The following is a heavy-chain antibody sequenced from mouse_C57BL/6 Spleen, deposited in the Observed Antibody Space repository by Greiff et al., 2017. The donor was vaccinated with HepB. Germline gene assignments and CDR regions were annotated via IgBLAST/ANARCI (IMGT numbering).Heavy chain of an antibody. CDR3: ARRYVSRSYAMDY. CDR1: GYAFSSYW. D-gene: IGHD2-14*01. CDR2: IYPGDGDT. J-gene: IGHJ4*01. V-gene: IGHV1-80*01. Sequence: VQLQQSGAELVKPGASVKISCKASGYAFSSYWMNWVKQRPGKGLEWIGQIYPGDGDTNYNGKFKGKATLTADKSSSTAYMQLSSLTSEDSAVYFCARRYVSRSYAMDYWGQGTSVTVSS.